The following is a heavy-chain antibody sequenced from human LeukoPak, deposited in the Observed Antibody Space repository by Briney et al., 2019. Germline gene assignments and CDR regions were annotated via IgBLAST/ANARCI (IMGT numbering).Heavy chain of an antibody. V-gene: IGHV1-18*01. Sequence: GASVKVSCKASGYTFTSYGISWVRQAPGQGLEWMGWISAYNGNTNYAQKLQGGVTMTTDTSTSTAYMELRSLRSDDTAVYYCARDPISRFSTTNWFDHWGQGTLVTVSS. CDR1: GYTFTSYG. CDR3: ARDPISRFSTTNWFDH. CDR2: ISAYNGNT. D-gene: IGHD3-3*01. J-gene: IGHJ5*02.